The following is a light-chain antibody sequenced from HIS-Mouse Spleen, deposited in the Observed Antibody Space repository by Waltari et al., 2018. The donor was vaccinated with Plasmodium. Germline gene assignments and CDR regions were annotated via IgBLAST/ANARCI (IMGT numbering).Light chain of an antibody. Sequence: SYELTQPPSVSVSPGQTARITCSGDALPQQYAYWYHQQSGQAPGRVIYEDSKRPSGIPERFAGSSSVTMATLTISGAQVEDEADYYCYSTDSSGNHRVFGGGTKLTVL. CDR3: YSTDSSGNHRV. CDR2: EDS. V-gene: IGLV3-10*01. J-gene: IGLJ3*02. CDR1: ALPQQY.